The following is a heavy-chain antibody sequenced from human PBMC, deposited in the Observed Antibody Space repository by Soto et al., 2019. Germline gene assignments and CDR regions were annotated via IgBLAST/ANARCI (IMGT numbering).Heavy chain of an antibody. V-gene: IGHV4-39*01. CDR3: ARHVGDYEGYWLDP. D-gene: IGHD4-17*01. Sequence: QLQLQESGPGLVQPSETLSLTCTVSGVSISSSAYYWGWIRQPPGKGLEWIGSIYYRGSTYYNPSLQTRLTLSVATSKNQFPLNLSSVSAADTALYYCARHVGDYEGYWLDPWGQGTLVTVSS. CDR2: IYYRGST. J-gene: IGHJ5*02. CDR1: GVSISSSAYY.